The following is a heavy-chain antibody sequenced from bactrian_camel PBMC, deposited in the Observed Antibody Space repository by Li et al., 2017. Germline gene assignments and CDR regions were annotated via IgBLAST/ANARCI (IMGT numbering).Heavy chain of an antibody. CDR1: ASIGGSTS. CDR3: AAAPLGGVISGGSWLSADEYDY. J-gene: IGHJ4*01. Sequence: SCAASASIGGSTSMGWFRQASGKEREGVAAIDSEGTTTYADSVKGRFTISKDAAKRTLYLQIDSLKPEDTAMYFCAAAPLGGVISGGSWLSADEYDYWGQGTQVTVS. D-gene: IGHD7*01. V-gene: IGHV3S53*01. CDR2: IDSEGTT.